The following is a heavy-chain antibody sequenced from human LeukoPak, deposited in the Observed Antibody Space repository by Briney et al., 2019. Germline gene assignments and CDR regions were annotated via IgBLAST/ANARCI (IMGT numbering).Heavy chain of an antibody. Sequence: GGSLRLSCSASGFTFSSYGMHYVRHAPGKGLQWVAYIQNNGSNEQYADAVKGRFSISRDSSKNILYLQMNSLRAEDTAVYYCAKERCSNGIGCYYYYMDVWGKGTTVTISS. J-gene: IGHJ6*03. CDR3: AKERCSNGIGCYYYYMDV. D-gene: IGHD2-8*01. CDR1: GFTFSSYG. CDR2: IQNNGSNE. V-gene: IGHV3-30*02.